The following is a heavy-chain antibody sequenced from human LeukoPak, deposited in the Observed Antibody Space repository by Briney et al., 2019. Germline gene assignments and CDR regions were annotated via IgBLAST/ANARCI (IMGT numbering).Heavy chain of an antibody. D-gene: IGHD3-10*01. V-gene: IGHV3-20*04. CDR2: INWNGGST. J-gene: IGHJ3*02. CDR3: ARGFGYGSGSYYNAFDI. CDR1: GFTFDDYG. Sequence: GGSLRLSCAASGFTFDDYGMSWVRQAPGKGLEWVSGINWNGGSTGYADSVKGRFTISRDNAKNSLYLQMNSLRAEDTALYYCARGFGYGSGSYYNAFDIWGQGTMVTVSS.